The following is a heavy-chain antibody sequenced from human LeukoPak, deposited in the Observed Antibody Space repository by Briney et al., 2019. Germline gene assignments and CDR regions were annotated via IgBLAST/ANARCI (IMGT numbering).Heavy chain of an antibody. J-gene: IGHJ4*02. V-gene: IGHV3-66*01. CDR3: AKETYPVALDY. Sequence: GGSLRLSCAASGFTVSSNYMSWVRQAPGKGLEWVSVIYSGGSTYYADSVKGRFTISRDNSKNTLYLQMNSLRAEDTAVYYCAKETYPVALDYWGQGTLVTVSS. CDR1: GFTVSSNY. CDR2: IYSGGST. D-gene: IGHD6-19*01.